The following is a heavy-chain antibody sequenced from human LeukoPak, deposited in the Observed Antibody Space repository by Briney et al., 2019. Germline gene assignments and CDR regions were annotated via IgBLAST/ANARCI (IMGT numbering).Heavy chain of an antibody. CDR2: IYYSGST. Sequence: SETLSLTCTVSGDSIRSYYWSWIRQPPGKGLEWIGSIYYSGSTYYNPSLKSRVTISVDTSKNQFSLKLSSVTAADTAVYYCARDRSVAAAGRFSDYWGQGTLVTVSS. CDR3: ARDRSVAAAGRFSDY. CDR1: GDSIRSYY. V-gene: IGHV4-59*12. D-gene: IGHD6-13*01. J-gene: IGHJ4*02.